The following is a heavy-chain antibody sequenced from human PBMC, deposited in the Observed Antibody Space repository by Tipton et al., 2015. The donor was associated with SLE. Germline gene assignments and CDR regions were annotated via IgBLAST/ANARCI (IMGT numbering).Heavy chain of an antibody. D-gene: IGHD1-26*01. CDR3: ARDPFSGTSRAEDI. CDR1: GGSFNGYS. Sequence: TLSLTCAVYGGSFNGYSWSWIRQPPGKGLEWIGEINHSGSTNYNPSLKSRVTISVDTSKNQFSLKLSSVTAADTAIYYCARDPFSGTSRAEDIWGQGTMVTVSS. V-gene: IGHV4-34*01. J-gene: IGHJ3*02. CDR2: INHSGST.